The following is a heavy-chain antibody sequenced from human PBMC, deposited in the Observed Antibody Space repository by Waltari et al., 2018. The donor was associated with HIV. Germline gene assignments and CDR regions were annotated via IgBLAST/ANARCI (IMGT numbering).Heavy chain of an antibody. CDR2: INPNSGGT. J-gene: IGHJ6*02. Sequence: QVQLVQSGAEVRKPGASVKVSCKASGYTFTGSYLHWVRQAPGQGLEWIGRINPNSGGTNYAQKFQARVTMTRDTSIGAAYMELSSLRPNDTAVYYCARVTTVTGDSYFYYGMDVWGQGTTVTVSS. V-gene: IGHV1-2*06. D-gene: IGHD4-17*01. CDR3: ARVTTVTGDSYFYYGMDV. CDR1: GYTFTGSY.